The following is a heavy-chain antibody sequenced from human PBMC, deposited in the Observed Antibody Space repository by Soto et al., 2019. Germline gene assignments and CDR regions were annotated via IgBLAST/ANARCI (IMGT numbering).Heavy chain of an antibody. Sequence: QITLEESGPTLLKPTQTVTLTCTFSGFSLITSGAGVGWIRQPPGKALHWLALIYWDGDKRYSPSLKSRLTITKDISKDQVVLTTTNKVPVNTATFYCAHCTAKFSVRPDIFDYLVRGTLVTVSS. J-gene: IGHJ4*01. CDR3: AHCTAKFSVRPDIFDY. CDR1: GFSLITSGAG. D-gene: IGHD5-18*01. V-gene: IGHV2-5*02. CDR2: IYWDGDK.